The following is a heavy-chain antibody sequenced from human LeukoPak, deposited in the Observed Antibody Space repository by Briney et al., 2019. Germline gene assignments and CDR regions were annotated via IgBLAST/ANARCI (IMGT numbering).Heavy chain of an antibody. CDR2: ISSSGSNI. CDR1: GGSISSYY. D-gene: IGHD3-10*01. J-gene: IGHJ4*02. Sequence: LSLTCTVSGGSISSYYWSWIRQPPGKGLEWLSYISSSGSNIYYADSVKGRFTISRDNAKISLYLQMNSLRAEDTAVYYCARGGVPSFDYWGQGTLVTVSS. CDR3: ARGGVPSFDY. V-gene: IGHV3-48*03.